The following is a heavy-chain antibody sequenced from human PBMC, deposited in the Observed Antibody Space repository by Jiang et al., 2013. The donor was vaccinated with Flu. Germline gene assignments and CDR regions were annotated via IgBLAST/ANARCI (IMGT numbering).Heavy chain of an antibody. Sequence: LLKPSETLSLTCAVYGGSFSGYYWTWIRQPPGKGLEWIGEINHSGSTNYNPSLKSRVTISVDTSKNQFSLKLSSVTAADTAVYYCARDNYYGSGTYVYWGQGTLVTVSS. CDR3: ARDNYYGSGTYVY. CDR1: GGSFSGYY. J-gene: IGHJ4*02. V-gene: IGHV4-34*01. CDR2: INHSGST. D-gene: IGHD3-10*01.